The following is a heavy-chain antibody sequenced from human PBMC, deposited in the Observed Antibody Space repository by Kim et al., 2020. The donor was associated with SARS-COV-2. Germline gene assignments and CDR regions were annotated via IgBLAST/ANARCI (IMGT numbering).Heavy chain of an antibody. Sequence: SVKGRFTISRDDSKSIAYLQMNSLTTEDTAVYYCTRESATVTPYYYGMDVWGQGTTVTVSS. J-gene: IGHJ6*02. D-gene: IGHD4-17*01. CDR3: TRESATVTPYYYGMDV. V-gene: IGHV3-49*02.